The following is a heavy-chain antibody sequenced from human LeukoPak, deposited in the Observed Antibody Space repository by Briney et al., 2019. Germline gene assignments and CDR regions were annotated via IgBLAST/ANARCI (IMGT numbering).Heavy chain of an antibody. J-gene: IGHJ4*02. CDR1: GDSISGGGYY. V-gene: IGHV4-31*03. Sequence: SQTLSLTCTVPGDSISGGGYYCSWIRQHPGKGLEWIGYIYYSGSTYYNPSLKSRVTISVDSSKKQFSLKLSSVTAADTAVYYCARERMTTHYFDFWGQGTLVTVSS. CDR2: IYYSGST. D-gene: IGHD4-11*01. CDR3: ARERMTTHYFDF.